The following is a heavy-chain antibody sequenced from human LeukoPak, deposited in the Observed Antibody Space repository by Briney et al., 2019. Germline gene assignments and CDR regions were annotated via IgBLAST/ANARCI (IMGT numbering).Heavy chain of an antibody. Sequence: SETLSLTCTVSGGSISSYYWSWIRQPPGKGLEWIGYIYYSGSTNYNPSLKSRVTISVDTSKNRFSLKLSSVTAADTAVYYCARHGHYDFWSGYQPDYYYYYMDVWGKGTTVTVSS. D-gene: IGHD3-3*01. CDR2: IYYSGST. V-gene: IGHV4-59*08. CDR1: GGSISSYY. J-gene: IGHJ6*03. CDR3: ARHGHYDFWSGYQPDYYYYYMDV.